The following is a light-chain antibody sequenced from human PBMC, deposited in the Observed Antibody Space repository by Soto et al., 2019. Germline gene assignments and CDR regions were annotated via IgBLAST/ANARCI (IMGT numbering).Light chain of an antibody. V-gene: IGKV3-20*01. CDR2: HTS. Sequence: ETVLTQSPGTLSLSPGERATLSCRASQSVGGSLAWYQQRPGQAPRLLVYHTSNRATGIPDRFSASGSGTDFTLTISRLEPEDFATYYCQQYNSIGVTFGQGTRLEIK. J-gene: IGKJ5*01. CDR3: QQYNSIGVT. CDR1: QSVGGS.